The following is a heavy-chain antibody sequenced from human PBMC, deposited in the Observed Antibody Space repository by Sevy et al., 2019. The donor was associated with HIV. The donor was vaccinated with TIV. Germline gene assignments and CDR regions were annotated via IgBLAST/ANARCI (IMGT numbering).Heavy chain of an antibody. CDR1: GGSFSGYY. J-gene: IGHJ4*02. D-gene: IGHD3-3*01. CDR3: ARGEGDLTI. CDR2: INHSGST. Sequence: SETLSLTCAVYGGSFSGYYWSWIGQPPGKGLEWIGEINHSGSTNYNPSLKSRVTISVDTSKNQFSLKLSSVTAADTAVYYCARGEGDLTIWGQGTLVTVSS. V-gene: IGHV4-34*01.